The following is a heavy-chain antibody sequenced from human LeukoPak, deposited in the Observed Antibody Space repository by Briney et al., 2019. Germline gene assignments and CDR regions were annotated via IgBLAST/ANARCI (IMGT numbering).Heavy chain of an antibody. D-gene: IGHD1-26*01. Sequence: GGSLRLSCAASGFTFSSYTMSWVRQAPGKGLEWVSAISGSGGSTYYADSVKGRFTISRDNSKNTLYLQMNSLRAEDTAVYYCAKHLVRGSYDAVDYWGQGTLVTVSS. CDR1: GFTFSSYT. CDR2: ISGSGGST. V-gene: IGHV3-23*01. CDR3: AKHLVRGSYDAVDY. J-gene: IGHJ4*02.